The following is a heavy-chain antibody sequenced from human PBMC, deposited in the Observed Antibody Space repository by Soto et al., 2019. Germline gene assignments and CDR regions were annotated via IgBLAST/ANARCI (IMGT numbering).Heavy chain of an antibody. D-gene: IGHD3-10*01. V-gene: IGHV4-30-4*01. Sequence: PSETLSLTCAVSGGSISSGDYYWSWIRQPPGKGLEWIGYIYYSGSTYYSPSLKSRVTISVDTSKNQFSLKLSSVTAADTAVYYCASMVIYGMDVWGQGTTVTVSS. CDR3: ASMVIYGMDV. CDR2: IYYSGST. CDR1: GGSISSGDYY. J-gene: IGHJ6*02.